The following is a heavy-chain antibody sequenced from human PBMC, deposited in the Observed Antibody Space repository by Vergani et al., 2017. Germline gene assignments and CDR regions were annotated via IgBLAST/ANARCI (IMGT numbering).Heavy chain of an antibody. CDR1: GFTFSSYA. J-gene: IGHJ6*02. V-gene: IGHV3-23*01. CDR3: ARDGAYLYKAMDV. Sequence: EVQLLESGGGLVQPGGSLRLSCAASGFTFSSYAMSWVRQAPGKGLEWVSAISGSGGSTYYADSVKGRFTISRDNAEKTLYLQMNALRAEDTALYFCARDGAYLYKAMDVWGQGTTVSVS. D-gene: IGHD3-16*01. CDR2: ISGSGGST.